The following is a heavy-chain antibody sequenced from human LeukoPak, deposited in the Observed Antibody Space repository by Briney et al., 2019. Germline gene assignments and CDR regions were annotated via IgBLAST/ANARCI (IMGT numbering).Heavy chain of an antibody. Sequence: PSETLSLTCIVSGGSISSDYWSWIRQPPGKGLEWIGYIYYSGSTNYIPSLKSRATISVDTSKKQFSLTLSSVTAADTAVYYCARRSLVRTVGYYYAMDVWGQGTTVTVSS. D-gene: IGHD4-23*01. CDR2: IYYSGST. J-gene: IGHJ6*02. V-gene: IGHV4-59*08. CDR3: ARRSLVRTVGYYYAMDV. CDR1: GGSISSDY.